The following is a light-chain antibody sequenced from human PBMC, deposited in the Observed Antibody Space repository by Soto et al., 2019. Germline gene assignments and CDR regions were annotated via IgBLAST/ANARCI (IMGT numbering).Light chain of an antibody. V-gene: IGKV3D-15*01. CDR1: QSVSSN. Sequence: IVLTQSPATLSLSQGERGTLSCRASQSVSSNLAWFQQKPGQAPRLIIYQASIRATGIPARFSGSGSWTEFTLTISSRQSEDFAVYYCQHYNHWPLTFGGGTKV. CDR2: QAS. J-gene: IGKJ4*01. CDR3: QHYNHWPLT.